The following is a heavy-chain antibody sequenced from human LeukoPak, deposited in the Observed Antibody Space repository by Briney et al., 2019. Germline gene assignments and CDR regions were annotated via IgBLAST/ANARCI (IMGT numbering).Heavy chain of an antibody. V-gene: IGHV4-39*02. CDR1: GGSISSSSYY. D-gene: IGHD3-22*01. J-gene: IGHJ6*03. Sequence: TSETLSLTCTVSGGSISSSSYYWGWVRQPPGKGLGWIGSVYYRGSTYYNPSLKSRATISVDTSKNQFSLKLSSVTAADTAVYYCAREWLLGYYYMDVWGKGTTVTVSS. CDR3: AREWLLGYYYMDV. CDR2: VYYRGST.